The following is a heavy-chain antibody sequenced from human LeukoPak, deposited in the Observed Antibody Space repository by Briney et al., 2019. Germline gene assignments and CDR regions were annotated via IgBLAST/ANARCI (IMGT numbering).Heavy chain of an antibody. Sequence: GESLKISCKASGYSFTTYWTVWVRQMPGKGLEWMGVIYPGDSETRYSPSFQGQVTISADKSSSTAYLQWSSLKASDTAMYYCARARPEPYYYVPLESDYWGQGTLVTVSS. V-gene: IGHV5-51*01. J-gene: IGHJ4*02. CDR3: ARARPEPYYYVPLESDY. CDR1: GYSFTTYW. CDR2: IYPGDSET. D-gene: IGHD3-10*02.